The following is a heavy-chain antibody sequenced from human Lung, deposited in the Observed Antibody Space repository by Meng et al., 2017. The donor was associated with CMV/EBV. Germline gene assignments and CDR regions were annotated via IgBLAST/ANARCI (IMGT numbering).Heavy chain of an antibody. D-gene: IGHD6-6*01. J-gene: IGHJ4*02. CDR3: AGGGIAARTFDY. CDR2: INHSGST. CDR1: CGSFSGYY. V-gene: IGHV4-34*01. Sequence: LACAVYCGSFSGYYGSSIRQPPGKGVEWIGEINHSGSTNYHPSLKRRVTISGDTSKNQFSPKLSSVTAADTAVYYCAGGGIAARTFDYWGQGTLVTVSS.